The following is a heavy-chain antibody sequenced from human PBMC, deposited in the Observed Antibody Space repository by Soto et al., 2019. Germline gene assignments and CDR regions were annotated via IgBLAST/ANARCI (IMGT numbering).Heavy chain of an antibody. CDR3: ARQLESTTYFDY. D-gene: IGHD1-1*01. CDR1: GGSISNSDYF. CDR2: ISHTGSP. J-gene: IGHJ4*02. Sequence: LQLQESGPRLVKPSETLSLTCTVSGGSISNSDYFWAWMRQPPGKGLEWVGTISHTGSPRYNPSLTTRVTISVDTSKNQFSLRLHSVTAADAAVFYCARQLESTTYFDYWGRGTLVTVSS. V-gene: IGHV4-39*01.